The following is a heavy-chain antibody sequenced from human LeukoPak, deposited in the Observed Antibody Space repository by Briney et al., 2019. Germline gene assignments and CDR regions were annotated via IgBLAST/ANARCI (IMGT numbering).Heavy chain of an antibody. CDR2: IYYSGST. J-gene: IGHJ4*02. CDR3: ASSPLSFYSSGSFDY. V-gene: IGHV4-39*01. D-gene: IGHD6-19*01. Sequence: PSETLSLTCTVSGGSISSSSYYWGWIRQPPGKGLEWIGSIYYSGSTYYNPSLKSRVTISVDTSKNQFSLKLSSVTAADTAVYYCASSPLSFYSSGSFDYWGQGTLVTISS. CDR1: GGSISSSSYY.